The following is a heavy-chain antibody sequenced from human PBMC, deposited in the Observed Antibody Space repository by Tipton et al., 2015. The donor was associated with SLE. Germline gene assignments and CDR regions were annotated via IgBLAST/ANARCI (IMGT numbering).Heavy chain of an antibody. CDR2: IYYSGST. CDR1: GGSISSYY. J-gene: IGHJ4*02. CDR3: ARGGYDYIWGSYLYFDY. D-gene: IGHD3-16*01. Sequence: TRSLTCTVSGGSISSYYWSWIRQPPGKGLEWIGYIYYSGSTNYNPSLKSRVTISVDTSKSQFSLKLSSVTAADTAVYYCARGGYDYIWGSYLYFDYWGQGTLVTVSS. V-gene: IGHV4-59*01.